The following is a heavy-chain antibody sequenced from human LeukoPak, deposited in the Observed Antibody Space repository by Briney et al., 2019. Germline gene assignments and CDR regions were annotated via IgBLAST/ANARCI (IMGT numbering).Heavy chain of an antibody. Sequence: SETLSLTCTVSGGSISSYYWSWIRQPAGKGLEWIGRIYNSGITNYNPSLKSRVTMSMDTSMNLFSLKLRSVTAADTAVYYCARDYGDFPAYYFDYWGQGTLVTVSS. D-gene: IGHD4-17*01. CDR3: ARDYGDFPAYYFDY. CDR1: GGSISSYY. CDR2: IYNSGIT. J-gene: IGHJ4*02. V-gene: IGHV4-4*07.